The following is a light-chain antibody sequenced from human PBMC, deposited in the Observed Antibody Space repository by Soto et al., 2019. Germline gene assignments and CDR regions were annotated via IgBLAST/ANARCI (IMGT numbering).Light chain of an antibody. J-gene: IGKJ4*01. V-gene: IGKV3-20*01. CDR3: QQFSSYPLT. Sequence: VLTQSPGTLSLSPGERATLSCRASQTVRNNYLAWYQKKPGQAPRLLIYGASSRDTGILERFSGGESGTDFTLTISRLEPEDFAVYYCQQFSSYPLTFGGGNKVDIK. CDR1: QTVRNNY. CDR2: GAS.